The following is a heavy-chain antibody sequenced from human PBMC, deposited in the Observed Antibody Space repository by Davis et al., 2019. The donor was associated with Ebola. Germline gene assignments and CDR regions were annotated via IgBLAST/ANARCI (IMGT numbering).Heavy chain of an antibody. V-gene: IGHV1-58*01. J-gene: IGHJ4*01. D-gene: IGHD1-14*01. CDR2: SVVGSGNT. CDR3: AASAGTVGKFDY. Sequence: SVTVSCKASVFTFTRSALQWVRQPRGQRLGWIGWSVVGSGNTNYAQKFQGRVTITRDMSTTKSYLDLSNLRSEDTAVYYCAASAGTVGKFDYWGQGTLVTVSS. CDR1: VFTFTRSA.